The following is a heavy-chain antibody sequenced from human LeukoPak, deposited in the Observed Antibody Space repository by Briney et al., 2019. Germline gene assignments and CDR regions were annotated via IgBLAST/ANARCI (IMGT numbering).Heavy chain of an antibody. CDR3: AREVKTASGSWWFDA. Sequence: GGSLRLSCAASGFTFSSHEMNWVRQAPGKGLEWVAYISGSGPGIYYADSVKGRFTISRDNAKDSLYLQLNSVRAEDTAVYYCAREVKTASGSWWFDAWGQGTLVIVSS. J-gene: IGHJ5*02. V-gene: IGHV3-48*03. D-gene: IGHD6-13*01. CDR2: ISGSGPGI. CDR1: GFTFSSHE.